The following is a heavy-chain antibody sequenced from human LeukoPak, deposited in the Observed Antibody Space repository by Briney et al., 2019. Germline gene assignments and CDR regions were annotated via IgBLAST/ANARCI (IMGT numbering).Heavy chain of an antibody. J-gene: IGHJ5*02. CDR3: ARDFPQFCSSTSCSYNWFDP. CDR1: GFTFSSYA. D-gene: IGHD2-2*01. CDR2: ISSSGSTI. V-gene: IGHV3-48*04. Sequence: GSLRLSCAASGFTFSSYAMSWVRQAPGKGLEWVSYISSSGSTIYYADSVKGRFTISRDNAKNSLYLQMNSLRAEDTAVYYCARDFPQFCSSTSCSYNWFDPWGQGTLVTVSS.